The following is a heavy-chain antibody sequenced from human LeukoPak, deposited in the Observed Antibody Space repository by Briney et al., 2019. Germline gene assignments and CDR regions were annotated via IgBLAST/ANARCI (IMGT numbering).Heavy chain of an antibody. CDR2: IIPIFGTA. V-gene: IGHV1-69*05. CDR3: AIDSSGYYYAFDI. J-gene: IGHJ3*02. Sequence: SVKVSCKASGGTFSSYAISWVRQAPGQGLEWMGGIIPIFGTANYAQKFQGRVTITTDESTSTAYLELSSLRSEDTAVYYCAIDSSGYYYAFDIWGQGTMVTVSS. D-gene: IGHD3-22*01. CDR1: GGTFSSYA.